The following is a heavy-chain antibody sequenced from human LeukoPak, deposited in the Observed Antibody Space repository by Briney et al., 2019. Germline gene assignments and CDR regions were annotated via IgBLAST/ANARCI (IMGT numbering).Heavy chain of an antibody. CDR2: IKQDGSEK. Sequence: GGSLRLSCAASGFTFSSYWMSWVRQAPGKGLEWVANIKQDGSEKYYVDSVKGRFTISRDNAKNSLYLQMNSLRAEDTAVYYCARTLPLRLRLGGYFDYWGQGTLVTVSS. D-gene: IGHD5-18*01. J-gene: IGHJ4*02. CDR3: ARTLPLRLRLGGYFDY. V-gene: IGHV3-7*01. CDR1: GFTFSSYW.